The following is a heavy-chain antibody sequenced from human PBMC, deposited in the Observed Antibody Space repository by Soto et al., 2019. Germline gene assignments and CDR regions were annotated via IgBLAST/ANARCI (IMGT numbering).Heavy chain of an antibody. CDR2: IKSKTDGGTT. J-gene: IGHJ3*02. CDR3: TXDAGGYGDDYAFDI. Sequence: PGGSLRLSCAASGFTFSNAWMSWVRQEPWKGLELVCRIKSKTDGGTTDYAAPVKGRFTISRDDSKNTLYLQMNSLKTEDTAVYYCTXDAGGYGDDYAFDIWGQGTMVTVSS. V-gene: IGHV3-15*01. D-gene: IGHD4-17*01. CDR1: GFTFSNAW.